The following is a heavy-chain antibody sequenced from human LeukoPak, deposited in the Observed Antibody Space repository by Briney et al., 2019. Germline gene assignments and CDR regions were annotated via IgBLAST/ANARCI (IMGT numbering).Heavy chain of an antibody. J-gene: IGHJ4*02. CDR3: ARSSYDFWSGYPDY. CDR2: ISSNSDYI. V-gene: IGHV3-21*01. Sequence: GGSLRLSCAASGFTFSSYSMNWVRQAPGKGLEWVSSISSNSDYIYYADSVKGRFTISRDNAKNSLYLQMNSLRAEDTAVYYCARSSYDFWSGYPDYWGQGTLVTVSS. D-gene: IGHD3-3*01. CDR1: GFTFSSYS.